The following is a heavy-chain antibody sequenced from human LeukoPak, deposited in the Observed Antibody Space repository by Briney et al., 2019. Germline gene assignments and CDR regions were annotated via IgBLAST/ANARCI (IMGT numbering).Heavy chain of an antibody. D-gene: IGHD3-10*01. J-gene: IGHJ3*02. Sequence: GGSLRLSCAASGFTFSSYSMNWVRQAPGKGLEWVSSISSSSSYIYYADSVKGRFTISRDNAKNSLYLQMNSLRAEDTAVYYCAKRWFGESAFDIWGQGTMVTVSS. CDR3: AKRWFGESAFDI. CDR2: ISSSSSYI. V-gene: IGHV3-21*04. CDR1: GFTFSSYS.